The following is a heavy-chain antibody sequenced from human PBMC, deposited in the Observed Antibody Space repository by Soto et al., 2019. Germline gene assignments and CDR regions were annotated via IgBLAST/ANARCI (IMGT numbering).Heavy chain of an antibody. V-gene: IGHV3-23*01. D-gene: IGHD4-17*01. J-gene: IGHJ3*01. Sequence: XGWLRRRCAASGCMFSNCSMSWVRKVPGKGLHWVSGISANGRKTYYADSVKGRFTISRDNSRNTLSLQMNSLRAEDTALYYCAKDPNGDYVGGFEVGGQGTMVTVSS. CDR3: AKDPNGDYVGGFEV. CDR2: ISANGRKT. CDR1: GCMFSNCS.